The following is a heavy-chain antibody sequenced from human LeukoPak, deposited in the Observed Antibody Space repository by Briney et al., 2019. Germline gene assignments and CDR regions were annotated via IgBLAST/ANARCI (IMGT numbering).Heavy chain of an antibody. CDR1: GGSISSFY. V-gene: IGHV4-59*12. D-gene: IGHD3-22*01. CDR3: ARDKRDYYDSSGYYRSVYFDY. J-gene: IGHJ4*02. CDR2: IYHSGST. Sequence: SETLSLTCTVSGGSISSFYWSWIRQPAGKGLEWIGKIYHSGSTNYNPSLKGRVTISVDKSKNQFSLKLSSVTAADTAVYYCARDKRDYYDSSGYYRSVYFDYWGQGTLVTVSS.